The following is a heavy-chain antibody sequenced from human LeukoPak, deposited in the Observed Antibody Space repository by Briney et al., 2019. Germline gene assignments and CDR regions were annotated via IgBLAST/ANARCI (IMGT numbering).Heavy chain of an antibody. J-gene: IGHJ6*02. Sequence: GGSLRLSCAASGFTFDDYAMHWVRQVPGKGLEWASTISWKSDIIGYADSVKGRFTISRDNAKSSLYLQMNSLRVEGTALYYCVKSFYASPPAGMDVWGQGTTVTVSS. D-gene: IGHD2-2*01. CDR2: ISWKSDII. CDR1: GFTFDDYA. CDR3: VKSFYASPPAGMDV. V-gene: IGHV3-9*01.